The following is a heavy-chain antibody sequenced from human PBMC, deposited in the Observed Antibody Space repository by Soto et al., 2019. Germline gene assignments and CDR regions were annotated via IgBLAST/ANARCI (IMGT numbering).Heavy chain of an antibody. D-gene: IGHD4-17*01. CDR1: GFTFGDYA. Sequence: GGSLRLSCTASGFTFGDYAMSWVRQAPGKGLEWVGFIRSKAYGGTTEYAASVKGRFTISRDDSKSIAYLQMNSLKTEDTAVYYCTRDRYGDYYYYYGMDVWGQGTTVTSP. V-gene: IGHV3-49*04. CDR2: IRSKAYGGTT. J-gene: IGHJ6*02. CDR3: TRDRYGDYYYYYGMDV.